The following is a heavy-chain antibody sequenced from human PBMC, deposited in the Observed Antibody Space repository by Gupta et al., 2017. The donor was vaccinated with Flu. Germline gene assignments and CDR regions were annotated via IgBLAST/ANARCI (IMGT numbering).Heavy chain of an antibody. J-gene: IGHJ4*02. V-gene: IGHV4-31*03. CDR3: ARALSVLGVAFDS. D-gene: IGHD2-8*02. CDR1: GGSIRNMVNY. CDR2: LYYGGTT. Sequence: QVQLHEAGPGLVQPSETLSLTCSVSGGSIRNMVNYWTWIRRVPGKGLEWIGYLYYGGTTYYNPSLKGRVSASLDASKNQFSLRLTSVTVADTAVYYCARALSVLGVAFDSWGQGALVTVSS.